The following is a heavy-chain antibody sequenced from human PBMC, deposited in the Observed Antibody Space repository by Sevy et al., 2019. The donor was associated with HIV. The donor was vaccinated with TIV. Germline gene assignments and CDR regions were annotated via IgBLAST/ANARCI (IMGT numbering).Heavy chain of an antibody. CDR3: ARDNSNDYYYYYYMDV. Sequence: GGSLRLSCAASGFTFSSYWMSWVRHAPGKGLEWVANIKQDGSEKYYVDSVKGRFTISRDNAKNSLYLQMNSLRAEDTAVYYCARDNSNDYYYYYYMDVWGKGTTVTVSS. CDR2: IKQDGSEK. V-gene: IGHV3-7*03. CDR1: GFTFSSYW. D-gene: IGHD3-22*01. J-gene: IGHJ6*03.